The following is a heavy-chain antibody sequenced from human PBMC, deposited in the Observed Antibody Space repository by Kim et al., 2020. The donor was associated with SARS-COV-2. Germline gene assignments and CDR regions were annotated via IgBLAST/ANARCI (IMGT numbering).Heavy chain of an antibody. Sequence: GESLKISCKGSGYSFTSYWIGWVRQMPGKGLEWMGIIYPGDSDTRYSPSFQGQVTISADKSISTAYLQWSSLKASDTAMYYCARHKTTLNCSGGSCVTYYYYGMDVWGQGTTVTVSS. J-gene: IGHJ6*02. CDR2: IYPGDSDT. CDR1: GYSFTSYW. D-gene: IGHD2-15*01. V-gene: IGHV5-51*01. CDR3: ARHKTTLNCSGGSCVTYYYYGMDV.